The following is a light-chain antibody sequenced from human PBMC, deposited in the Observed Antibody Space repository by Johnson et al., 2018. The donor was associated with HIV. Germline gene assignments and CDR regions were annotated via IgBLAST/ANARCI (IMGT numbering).Light chain of an antibody. CDR2: DNN. V-gene: IGLV1-51*01. J-gene: IGLJ1*01. CDR1: SSNIGNNY. Sequence: QSVLTQPPSVSAAPGQKVTISCSGSSSNIGNNYVSWYQQLPGTAPKLLIYDNNKQPSGIPDRFSGSKSGTSATLGITGLQTGDEADYYCGTWDNSLSTGAVFGTGTKVTVL. CDR3: GTWDNSLSTGAV.